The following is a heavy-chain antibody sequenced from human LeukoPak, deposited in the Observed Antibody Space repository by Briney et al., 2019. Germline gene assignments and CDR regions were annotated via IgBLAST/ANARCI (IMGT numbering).Heavy chain of an antibody. J-gene: IGHJ4*02. Sequence: GASVKVSCKASGYTFTGYYMHWVRQAPGQGLEWMGWINPNSGGTNSAQKFQGRVTITRDTSASTAYMELSSLRSEDTAVYYCARGLGRTAMVTRGGVRFDYWGQGTLVTVSS. CDR2: INPNSGGT. CDR3: ARGLGRTAMVTRGGVRFDY. D-gene: IGHD5-18*01. CDR1: GYTFTGYY. V-gene: IGHV1-2*02.